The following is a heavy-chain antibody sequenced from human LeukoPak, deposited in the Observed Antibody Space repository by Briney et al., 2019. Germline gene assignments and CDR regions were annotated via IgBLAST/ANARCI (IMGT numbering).Heavy chain of an antibody. CDR1: GFTFSSYA. CDR2: ISGSGGST. CDR3: AKDRVVVFWSGYSNEDFDY. D-gene: IGHD3-3*01. Sequence: GGSLRLSCAASGFTFSSYAMSWVRQAQGNGLEWVSAISGSGGSTYYADSVKGRFTISRDNSKNTLYLQMNSLRAEDTAVYYCAKDRVVVFWSGYSNEDFDYWGQGTLVTVSS. J-gene: IGHJ4*02. V-gene: IGHV3-23*01.